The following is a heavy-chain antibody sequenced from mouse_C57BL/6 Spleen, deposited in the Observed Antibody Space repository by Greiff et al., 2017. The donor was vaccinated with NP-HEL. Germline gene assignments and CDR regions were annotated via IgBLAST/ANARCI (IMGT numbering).Heavy chain of an antibody. Sequence: QVQLKQPGAELVKPGASVKLSCKASGYTFTSYWMQWVKQRPGQGLEWIGEIDPSDSYTNYNQKFKGKATLTVDTSSSTAYMQLSSLTSEDSAVYYCARSYGSSYEGYFDYWGQGTTLTVSS. CDR3: ARSYGSSYEGYFDY. CDR2: IDPSDSYT. J-gene: IGHJ2*01. CDR1: GYTFTSYW. V-gene: IGHV1-50*01. D-gene: IGHD1-1*01.